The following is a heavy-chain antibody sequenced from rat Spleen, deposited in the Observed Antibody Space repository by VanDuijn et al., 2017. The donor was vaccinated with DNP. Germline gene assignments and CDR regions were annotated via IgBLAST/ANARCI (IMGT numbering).Heavy chain of an antibody. CDR3: ARGLNYGGYIYSWYFDF. Sequence: EVQLQESGPGLVKPSQSLSLTCSVTGYSITSNYWGWIRKFPGNKMEWMGYINSEGNTRYNSALRSRISITRDTSKNQFFLQLNSVTTEDTATYYCARGLNYGGYIYSWYFDFWGPGTMVTVSS. CDR1: GYSITSNY. J-gene: IGHJ1*01. D-gene: IGHD1-11*01. CDR2: INSEGNT. V-gene: IGHV3-1*01.